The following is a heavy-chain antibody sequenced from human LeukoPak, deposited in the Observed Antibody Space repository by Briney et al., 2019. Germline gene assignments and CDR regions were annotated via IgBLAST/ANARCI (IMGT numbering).Heavy chain of an antibody. CDR2: INAGNGNT. D-gene: IGHD3-10*01. Sequence: ASVKVSCKASGYTFTSYAMHWVRQAPGQRLEWMGWINAGNGNTKYSQKFQGRVTITRDTSASTAYMELSGLRSEDTAVYYCARETVRGVITYYYYGMDVWGKGTTVTVSS. CDR3: ARETVRGVITYYYYGMDV. V-gene: IGHV1-3*01. CDR1: GYTFTSYA. J-gene: IGHJ6*04.